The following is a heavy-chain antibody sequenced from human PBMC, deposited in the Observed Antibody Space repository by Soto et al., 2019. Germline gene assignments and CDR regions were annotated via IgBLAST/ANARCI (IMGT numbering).Heavy chain of an antibody. CDR3: ARALSQLEQDAFDI. CDR1: GYTFTGYY. Sequence: ASVKVSCKASGYTFTGYYMHWVRQAPGQGLEWMGWINPNSGGTNYAQKFQGWVTMTRDTSISTAYMELSRLRSDDTAVYYCARALSQLEQDAFDIWGQGTMVTVSS. J-gene: IGHJ3*02. V-gene: IGHV1-2*04. D-gene: IGHD1-1*01. CDR2: INPNSGGT.